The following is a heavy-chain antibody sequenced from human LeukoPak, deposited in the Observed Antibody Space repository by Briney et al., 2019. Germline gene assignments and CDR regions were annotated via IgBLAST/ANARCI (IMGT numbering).Heavy chain of an antibody. CDR3: ARGPSPYDAFDI. J-gene: IGHJ3*02. CDR1: GGSISSGGYY. Sequence: TLSLTCTVSGGSISSGGYYWSWIRQHPGKGLEWIGYIYYSGSTYYNPSLKSRVTISVDTSKNQFSLKLSSVTAADTAVYYCARGPSPYDAFDIWGQGTMVTVSS. V-gene: IGHV4-31*03. CDR2: IYYSGST.